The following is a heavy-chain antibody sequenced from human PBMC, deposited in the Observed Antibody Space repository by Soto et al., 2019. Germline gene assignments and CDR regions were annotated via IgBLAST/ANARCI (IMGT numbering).Heavy chain of an antibody. CDR3: AKDQGSSWYEIDY. CDR1: GFTFGDFA. Sequence: GSLRLSCTTSGFTFGDFAMSWFRQAPGKGLEWVSVIYSGGSTYYADSVKGRFTISRHNSKNTLYLQMNSLRAEDTAVYYCAKDQGSSWYEIDYWGQGTLVTVSS. V-gene: IGHV3-53*04. CDR2: IYSGGST. J-gene: IGHJ4*02. D-gene: IGHD6-13*01.